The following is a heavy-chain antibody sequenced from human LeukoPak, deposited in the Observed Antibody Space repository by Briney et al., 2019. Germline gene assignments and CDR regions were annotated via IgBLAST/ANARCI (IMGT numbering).Heavy chain of an antibody. J-gene: IGHJ4*02. Sequence: GGSLRLSCAVSGFTFSGFWMSWSRQAPGKGLEWVASINSDGSEGYYADVVKGRFTISRDNAKNSLYLQINSLRAEDTAVYYCARSSYSSSSSVWGQGTVVTVSS. V-gene: IGHV3-7*03. CDR3: ARSSYSSSSSV. CDR2: INSDGSEG. CDR1: GFTFSGFW. D-gene: IGHD6-6*01.